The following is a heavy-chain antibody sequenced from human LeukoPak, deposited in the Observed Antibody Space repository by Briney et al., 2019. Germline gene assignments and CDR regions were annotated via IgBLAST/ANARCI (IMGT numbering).Heavy chain of an antibody. Sequence: PGTSLRLSCAASGFPFSTYAMYWVRQAPGKGLEWVAVISHDGSNKYYADSVEGRFTISRDNSKNTLYLQMNSLSAEDTAVYYCARGAPPDYWGQGTLVTVSS. V-gene: IGHV3-30-3*01. CDR2: ISHDGSNK. CDR1: GFPFSTYA. CDR3: ARGAPPDY. J-gene: IGHJ4*02.